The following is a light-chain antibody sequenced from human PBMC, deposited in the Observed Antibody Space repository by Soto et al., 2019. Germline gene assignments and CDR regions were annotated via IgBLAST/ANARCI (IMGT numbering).Light chain of an antibody. CDR1: QSVNNN. CDR2: GAT. CDR3: QQYYGSPYT. J-gene: IGKJ2*01. Sequence: EIVMTQSPATLSVSPGERATLSCRASQSVNNNLAWYQQKPGQSPRLLIYGATTRATGIPARFSASGSGTEFTLTISSLQSEDFAVYYCQQYYGSPYTFGQGTKLEIK. V-gene: IGKV3-15*01.